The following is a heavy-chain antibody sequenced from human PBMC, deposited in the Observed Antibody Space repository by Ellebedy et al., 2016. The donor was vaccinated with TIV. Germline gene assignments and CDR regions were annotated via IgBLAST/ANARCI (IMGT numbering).Heavy chain of an antibody. Sequence: AASVQVSCKASGCTFSSYAISWVRQAPGQGLEWMGRIIPILGIANYAQKFQGRVTITADKSTSTAYMELRSLRSEDTAVYYCARDDGFWSGYYTVGQAFDIWGQGTMVTVSS. J-gene: IGHJ3*02. CDR1: GCTFSSYA. CDR3: ARDDGFWSGYYTVGQAFDI. V-gene: IGHV1-69*04. CDR2: IIPILGIA. D-gene: IGHD3-3*01.